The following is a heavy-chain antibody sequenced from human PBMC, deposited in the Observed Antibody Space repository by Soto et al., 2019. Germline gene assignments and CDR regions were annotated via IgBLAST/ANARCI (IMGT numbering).Heavy chain of an antibody. CDR2: INHSGST. Sequence: PSETLSLTCAVYGGYFSGYYWSWIRQPPGKGLEWIGEINHSGSTNYNPSLKSRVTISVDTSNNHFSLKLSSLTAADTAVYYCARGHYYILTGYFIAYYYYGMDVWGQGTTVTVSS. J-gene: IGHJ6*02. CDR3: ARGHYYILTGYFIAYYYYGMDV. CDR1: GGYFSGYY. D-gene: IGHD3-9*01. V-gene: IGHV4-34*01.